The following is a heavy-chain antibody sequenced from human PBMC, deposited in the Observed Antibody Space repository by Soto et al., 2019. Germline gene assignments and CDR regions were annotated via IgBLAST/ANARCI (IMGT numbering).Heavy chain of an antibody. J-gene: IGHJ4*02. D-gene: IGHD1-1*01. V-gene: IGHV4-59*01. CDR3: ARGGWLQLFDY. CDR2: IYYSGST. CDR1: GGSISSYY. Sequence: SETLSLTCTVSGGSISSYYWSWIRQPPGKGLEWIGYIYYSGSTNYNPSLKSRVTISVDTSKNQFSLKLSSVTAADTAVYYCARGGWLQLFDYWGQGTLVTVSS.